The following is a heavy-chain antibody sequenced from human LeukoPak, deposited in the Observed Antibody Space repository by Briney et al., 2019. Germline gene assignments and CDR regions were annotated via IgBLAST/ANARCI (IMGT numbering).Heavy chain of an antibody. CDR2: ISGSGGST. V-gene: IGHV3-23*01. CDR1: GFTFSSYA. D-gene: IGHD5-12*01. CDR3: AKVLRWTSGLREHDAFDI. Sequence: GGSLRLSCAVSGFTFSSYAMSWVRQAPGKGLEWVSAISGSGGSTYYADSVKGRFTISRDNSKNTLYLQMNSLRAEDTAVYYCAKVLRWTSGLREHDAFDIWGQGTMITVSS. J-gene: IGHJ3*02.